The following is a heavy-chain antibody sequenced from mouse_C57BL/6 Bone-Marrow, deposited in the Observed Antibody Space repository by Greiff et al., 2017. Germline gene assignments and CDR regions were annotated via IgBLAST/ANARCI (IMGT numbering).Heavy chain of an antibody. CDR1: GFTFSDYG. CDR2: ISSGSSTI. J-gene: IGHJ2*01. V-gene: IGHV5-17*01. D-gene: IGHD1-1*01. Sequence: EVKVVESGGGLVKPGGSLKLSCAASGFTFSDYGMHWVRQAPEKGLEWVAYISSGSSTIYYADTVKGRFTIYRDNAKNTLFLQMTSLRSEDTAMYYCARDYGPLFDYWGQGTTLTVSS. CDR3: ARDYGPLFDY.